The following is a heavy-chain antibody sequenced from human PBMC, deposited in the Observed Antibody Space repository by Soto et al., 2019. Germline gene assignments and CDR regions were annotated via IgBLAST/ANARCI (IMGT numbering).Heavy chain of an antibody. CDR2: IYYSGST. CDR3: ARGLDSSTSAGSMDV. V-gene: IGHV4-39*01. Sequence: SETLSLTCTVSGGSIISSSYYCVCIRQPPGKGLEWIGSIYYSGSTYYNPSLKSRVTISVDTSKNQFSLKLSSVAAADTAVYYCARGLDSSTSAGSMDVWGQGTTVTVSS. J-gene: IGHJ6*02. CDR1: GGSIISSSYY. D-gene: IGHD6-6*01.